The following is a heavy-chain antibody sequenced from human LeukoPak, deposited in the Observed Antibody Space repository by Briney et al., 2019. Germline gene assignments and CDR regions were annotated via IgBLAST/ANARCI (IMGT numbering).Heavy chain of an antibody. Sequence: ASVKVSGKASGYTFTGYYVHWVRQAPGQGLEWMGWINPNSGGRNYAQKFQGRVTMTRDTSISTAYMELSRLRSDDTAVYYCASTRYNDAFDIWGQGTMVTVSS. V-gene: IGHV1-2*02. CDR3: ASTRYNDAFDI. CDR2: INPNSGGR. CDR1: GYTFTGYY. J-gene: IGHJ3*02. D-gene: IGHD2-2*02.